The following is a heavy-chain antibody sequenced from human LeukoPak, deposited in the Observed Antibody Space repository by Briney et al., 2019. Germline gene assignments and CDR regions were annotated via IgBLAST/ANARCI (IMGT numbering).Heavy chain of an antibody. D-gene: IGHD6-6*01. CDR1: GYTFTSYD. V-gene: IGHV1-8*01. Sequence: GASVKVSCKASGYTFTSYDINWLRQATGQGLEWMGCMNPNSGNTAYAQKFQGRVTMTRNTSISTAYMELSRLRSDDTAVYYCARGPYSSSSTLTFDYWGQGILVTVSS. CDR2: MNPNSGNT. J-gene: IGHJ4*02. CDR3: ARGPYSSSSTLTFDY.